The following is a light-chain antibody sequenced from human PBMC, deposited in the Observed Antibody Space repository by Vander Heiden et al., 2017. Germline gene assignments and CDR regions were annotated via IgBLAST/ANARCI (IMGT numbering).Light chain of an antibody. J-gene: IGKJ1*01. CDR1: QGISSY. V-gene: IGKV1-8*01. Sequence: AIRMTQSPSSFSASTGDRVTITCRASQGISSYLAWYQQKPGKAPKLLMYGASTLQSGVPSRFSGSGSGTDFTLTISCLQSEDFATYYCQQEDSSPRTFGQGTKVEIK. CDR2: GAS. CDR3: QQEDSSPRT.